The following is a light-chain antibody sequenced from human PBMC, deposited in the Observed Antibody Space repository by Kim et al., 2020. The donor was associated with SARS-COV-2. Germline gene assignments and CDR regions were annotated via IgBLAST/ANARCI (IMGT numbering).Light chain of an antibody. CDR2: LNSDVSH. CDR1: SGHSSNA. CDR3: QTWGIGYWV. Sequence: QLVLTQSPSASASLGASVKLTCTLSSGHSSNAIAWHQQQPEKGPRYLMRLNSDVSHSRGDGIPDRFSGSSSGAEHYLTISSLQSEDEADYYYQTWGIGYWVFGGGTKLTVL. V-gene: IGLV4-69*01. J-gene: IGLJ3*02.